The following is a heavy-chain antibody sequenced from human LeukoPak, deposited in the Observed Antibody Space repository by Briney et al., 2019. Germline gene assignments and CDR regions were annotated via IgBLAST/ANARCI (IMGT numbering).Heavy chain of an antibody. CDR2: IGSGADL. J-gene: IGHJ5*02. V-gene: IGHV3-23*01. Sequence: GGCLRLSCVGSGFAFGVHAMSWVRQAPGKGPEWVATIGSGADLFYAESVKGRFTISRDDPRNTVWLQMNSLRAEDTALYYCAKDWTPHNRVYDCLDAWGQGTQVTVSS. D-gene: IGHD3-16*01. CDR1: GFAFGVHA. CDR3: AKDWTPHNRVYDCLDA.